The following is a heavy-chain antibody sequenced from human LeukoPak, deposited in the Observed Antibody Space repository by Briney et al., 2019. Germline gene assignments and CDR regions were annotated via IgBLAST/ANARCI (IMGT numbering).Heavy chain of an antibody. D-gene: IGHD5-12*01. CDR3: GRVASGYDRDYMDV. CDR2: MNPNSDNT. CDR1: GYTFTIYD. Sequence: ASVKVSCTASGYTFTIYDINWVRQAPGQGLEWMGWMNPNSDNTGYTQKFQGRVTFTRTTPISTASMNLGLLRSEARDVNYCGRVASGYDRDYMDVWGKGTTVTVSS. V-gene: IGHV1-8*01. J-gene: IGHJ6*03.